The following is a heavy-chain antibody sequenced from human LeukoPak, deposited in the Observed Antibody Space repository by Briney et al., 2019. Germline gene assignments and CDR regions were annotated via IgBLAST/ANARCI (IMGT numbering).Heavy chain of an antibody. D-gene: IGHD5-24*01. CDR2: MNPNSGNT. Sequence: ASVKVSXKASGYTFTSYDINWVRQATGQGLEWMGWMNPNSGNTGYAQKFQGRVAMTRNTSISTAYMELSSLRSEDTAVYYCARGQRVEMATIQPWGQGTLVTVSS. V-gene: IGHV1-8*01. CDR3: ARGQRVEMATIQP. J-gene: IGHJ5*02. CDR1: GYTFTSYD.